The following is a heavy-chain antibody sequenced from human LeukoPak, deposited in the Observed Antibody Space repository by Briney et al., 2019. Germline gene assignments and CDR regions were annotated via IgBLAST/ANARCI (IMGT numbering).Heavy chain of an antibody. J-gene: IGHJ4*02. D-gene: IGHD2-15*01. CDR2: LYSGVST. CDR3: ARDRVGTYCSGGSCYPSWCFDF. CDR1: GFIVSSNY. V-gene: IGHV3-66*01. Sequence: GGSLRLSCAASGFIVSSNYMNCVRQAPGKGLEWVSVLYSGVSTSYADSVKGRFTSSRDNSKNTLYLQMNSLRGEDSAVYYCARDRVGTYCSGGSCYPSWCFDFWGQGTLVTVSS.